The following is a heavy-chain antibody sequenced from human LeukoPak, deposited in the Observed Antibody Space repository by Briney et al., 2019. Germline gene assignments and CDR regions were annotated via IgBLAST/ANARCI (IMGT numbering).Heavy chain of an antibody. CDR1: GFSFSSYA. CDR3: ARAKRNGFDI. J-gene: IGHJ3*02. Sequence: GGSLRLSCAASGFSFSSYAMSWVRQAPGKGLEWVSVISSSGANTYYADSVKGRFTISRDNAMNSVYLQMNSLRAEDTAVYYCARAKRNGFDIWGQGTMVTVSS. V-gene: IGHV3-23*01. CDR2: ISSSGANT.